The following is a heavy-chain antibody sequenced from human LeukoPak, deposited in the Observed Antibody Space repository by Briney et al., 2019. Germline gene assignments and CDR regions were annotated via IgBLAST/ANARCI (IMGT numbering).Heavy chain of an antibody. CDR2: IRESGGDT. CDR1: GFIFSNYA. V-gene: IGHV3-23*01. Sequence: GGSLRLSCAASGFIFSNYAMNWVRQAPGKGLEWVSTIRESGGDTHYADSVKGRFTISRDNSKSTLYLQMDSLRAEDTAVYYCAKHWNYGLNDAFDIWGQGTMVTVSS. CDR3: AKHWNYGLNDAFDI. D-gene: IGHD1-7*01. J-gene: IGHJ3*02.